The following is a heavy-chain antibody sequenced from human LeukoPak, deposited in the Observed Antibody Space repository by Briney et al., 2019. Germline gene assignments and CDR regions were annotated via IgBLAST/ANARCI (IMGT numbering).Heavy chain of an antibody. CDR2: INHSGST. V-gene: IGHV4-34*01. CDR3: ARVHCSSTSCYLNAGSSIFDY. CDR1: GGSFSGYY. J-gene: IGHJ4*02. Sequence: SETLSLTCAVYGGSFSGYYWSWIRQPPGKGLEWIGEINHSGSTNYNPSLKSRVTISVDTSKNQFSLKLSSVTAADTAVYYCARVHCSSTSCYLNAGSSIFDYWGQGTLVTVSS. D-gene: IGHD2-2*01.